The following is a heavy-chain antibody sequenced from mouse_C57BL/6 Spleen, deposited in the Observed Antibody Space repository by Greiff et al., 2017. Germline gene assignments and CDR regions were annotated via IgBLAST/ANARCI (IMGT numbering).Heavy chain of an antibody. CDR1: GYAFSSSW. CDR2: IYPGDGDT. J-gene: IGHJ1*03. CDR3: ARDTYWYFDV. Sequence: VKVVESGPELVKPGASVKISCKASGYAFSSSWMNWVKQRPGKGLEWIGRIYPGDGDTNYNGKFKGKATLTADKSSSTAYMQLSSLTSEDSAVYFCARDTYWYFDVWGTGTTVTVSS. D-gene: IGHD2-10*02. V-gene: IGHV1-82*01.